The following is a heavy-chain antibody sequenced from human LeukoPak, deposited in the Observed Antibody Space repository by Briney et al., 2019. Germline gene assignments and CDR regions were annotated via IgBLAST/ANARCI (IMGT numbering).Heavy chain of an antibody. CDR2: ISGYDGNT. J-gene: IGHJ4*02. D-gene: IGHD2/OR15-2a*01. CDR3: ARGNRGYSDH. Sequence: ASVKVSCKTSGYTFNSFGITWVRQAPGQGLEWMGWISGYDGNTHSAQKIQGRVTMTTDTSTATGYMEVTSLRSDDTAVYFCARGNRGYSDHWGQGTLVTVSS. CDR1: GYTFNSFG. V-gene: IGHV1-18*01.